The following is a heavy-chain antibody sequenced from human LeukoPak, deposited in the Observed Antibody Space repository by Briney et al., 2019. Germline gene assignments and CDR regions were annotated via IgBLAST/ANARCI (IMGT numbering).Heavy chain of an antibody. D-gene: IGHD3-22*01. J-gene: IGHJ6*02. CDR2: IYYSGST. V-gene: IGHV4-30-4*01. Sequence: SETLSLTCTVSGGSISSGDYYWSWIRQPPGKGLEWIGYIYYSGSTYYNPSLKSRVTISVDTSKNQFSLKLSSVTAADTAVYYCAREVRYYYDSSGYYSRNLYYYYGMDVWGQGTTVTVSS. CDR3: AREVRYYYDSSGYYSRNLYYYYGMDV. CDR1: GGSISSGDYY.